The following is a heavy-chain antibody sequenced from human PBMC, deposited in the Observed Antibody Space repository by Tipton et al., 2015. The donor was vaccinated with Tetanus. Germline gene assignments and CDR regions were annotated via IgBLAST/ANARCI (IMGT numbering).Heavy chain of an antibody. D-gene: IGHD2-21*02. CDR3: AKLKSRGDSSAIEH. J-gene: IGHJ4*02. Sequence: SLRLSCAGSGFLISSYAMNWVRQVPGEGLEWVSGVSASGNTNYADSVDGRFTISRDNAKNTMYLQMNSLRAEDTATYYCAKLKSRGDSSAIEHWDQGTLVTVSS. CDR1: GFLISSYA. V-gene: IGHV3-23*01. CDR2: VSASGNT.